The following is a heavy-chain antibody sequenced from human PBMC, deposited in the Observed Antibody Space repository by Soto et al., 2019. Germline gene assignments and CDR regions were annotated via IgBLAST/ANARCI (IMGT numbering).Heavy chain of an antibody. CDR1: GGTFSSYT. J-gene: IGHJ2*01. CDR2: IIAILGIA. Sequence: QVQLVQSGAEVKKPGSSVKVSCKASGGTFSSYTISWVRQAPGQGLEWMGRIIAILGIANYAQKFQGRVTITADKSTSTAYMELSSLRSEDTAVYYCARSFYGDYVEIRVDWYFDLWGRGTLVTVSS. D-gene: IGHD4-17*01. V-gene: IGHV1-69*02. CDR3: ARSFYGDYVEIRVDWYFDL.